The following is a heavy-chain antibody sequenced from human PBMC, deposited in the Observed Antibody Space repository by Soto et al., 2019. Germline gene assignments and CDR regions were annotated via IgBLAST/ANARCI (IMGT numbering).Heavy chain of an antibody. J-gene: IGHJ3*02. Sequence: GGSLRLSCAASGFTFSSYWMHWVRQAPGKGLVWVSSINSDGSSTSYADSVKGRFTNSRDNAKNTLYLQMNSLRAEETAVYYCARGIRYYVDAFDIWGQGTMVTVSS. CDR1: GFTFSSYW. D-gene: IGHD1-26*01. V-gene: IGHV3-74*01. CDR3: ARGIRYYVDAFDI. CDR2: INSDGSST.